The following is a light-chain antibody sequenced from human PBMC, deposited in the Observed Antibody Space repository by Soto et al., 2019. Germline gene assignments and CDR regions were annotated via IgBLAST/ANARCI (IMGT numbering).Light chain of an antibody. CDR1: QSISSNY. CDR2: GAS. Sequence: EIVLTQSPGTLSLSPGETVTLSCRASQSISSNYVAWFQHKPGQAPRLLIYGASSRAPGIPERFSGSGSGTDFSLTINRLEPEDSAVFYCKQYGYPQLTFGGGTKVDIK. CDR3: KQYGYPQLT. J-gene: IGKJ4*01. V-gene: IGKV3-20*01.